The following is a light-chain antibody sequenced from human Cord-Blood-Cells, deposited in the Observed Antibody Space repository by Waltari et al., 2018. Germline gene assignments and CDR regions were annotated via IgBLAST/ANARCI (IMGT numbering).Light chain of an antibody. CDR3: QPYGSSPYT. V-gene: IGKV3-20*01. J-gene: IGKJ2*01. CDR2: GAS. Sequence: EIVLTQSPGTLSLSPGESATLSCRASQSVSSSYLALYQQKPGQAPRLLTYGASSRAIGIPERFRGSGSGTDFTLTISRLEPEDFAVYYCQPYGSSPYTFGQGTKLEIK. CDR1: QSVSSSY.